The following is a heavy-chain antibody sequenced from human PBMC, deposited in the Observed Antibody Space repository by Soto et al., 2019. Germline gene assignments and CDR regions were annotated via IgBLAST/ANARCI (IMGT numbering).Heavy chain of an antibody. CDR3: ARQLAYCGGDCYTEPIDY. CDR1: GYTFTAYY. Sequence: QAQLVQSGAEVKKPGASVKVSCKTSGYTFTAYYIHWVRQAPGQGLEWVGWINPKTGDTKYAQKFQGRVTMTGDTSITTAYMELGRLRSDATAVYYCARQLAYCGGDCYTEPIDYWGQGTLVTVSS. D-gene: IGHD2-21*02. J-gene: IGHJ4*02. CDR2: INPKTGDT. V-gene: IGHV1-2*02.